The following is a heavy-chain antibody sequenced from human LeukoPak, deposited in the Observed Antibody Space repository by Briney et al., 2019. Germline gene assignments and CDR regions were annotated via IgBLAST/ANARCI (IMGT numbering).Heavy chain of an antibody. CDR3: AKDLYSNYGPADY. Sequence: GGSLRLSCAASGFTFSSYAMHWVRQAPGKGLEWVAVISYDESDKFYGDSVKGRFTLSRDNSKNTLFLQMNSLRDEDTAVYYCAKDLYSNYGPADYWGQGNLITVSS. V-gene: IGHV3-30*04. D-gene: IGHD4-11*01. CDR2: ISYDESDK. CDR1: GFTFSSYA. J-gene: IGHJ4*02.